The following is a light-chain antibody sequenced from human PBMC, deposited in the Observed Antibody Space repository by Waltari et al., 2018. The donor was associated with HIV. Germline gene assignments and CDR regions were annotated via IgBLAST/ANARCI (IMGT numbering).Light chain of an antibody. Sequence: DIQMTQFPSSLSASVGDKVTITCRASQEIGVYFGWYQQKGGKPPKLLIYATSNLQSGVPSRFRGDGTGTDFTLTISSLQPEDVGTYYCQRYNDVPVIFGQGTRLEIK. CDR3: QRYNDVPVI. V-gene: IGKV1-27*01. J-gene: IGKJ5*01. CDR2: ATS. CDR1: QEIGVY.